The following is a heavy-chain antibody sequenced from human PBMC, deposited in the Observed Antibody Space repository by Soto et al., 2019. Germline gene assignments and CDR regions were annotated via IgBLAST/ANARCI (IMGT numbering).Heavy chain of an antibody. D-gene: IGHD1-1*01. Sequence: SETLSLTCTLSGGSVRAPDWWNWVRQSPDKGLEWIAEVHISGHSNYNPSLRSRVSVSIDSSKNRFYLNLNSVTAADTAIYYCARVRQGCSANNCYFDPWGQGIQVTVSS. V-gene: IGHV4-4*02. CDR2: VHISGHS. CDR3: ARVRQGCSANNCYFDP. J-gene: IGHJ5*01. CDR1: GGSVRAPDW.